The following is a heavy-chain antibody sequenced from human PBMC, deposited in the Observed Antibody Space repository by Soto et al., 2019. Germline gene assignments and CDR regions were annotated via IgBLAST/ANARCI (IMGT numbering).Heavy chain of an antibody. D-gene: IGHD3-22*01. Sequence: GGSLRLSCAASGFTFSSYSMNWVRQAPGKGLEWVSYISSSSSTIYYADSVKGRFTIAGDNAKNSLYLQMNSLRDEDTAVYYCARASIYDSSGYYTPRFDYWGQGTLVTVSS. V-gene: IGHV3-48*02. CDR3: ARASIYDSSGYYTPRFDY. CDR1: GFTFSSYS. CDR2: ISSSSSTI. J-gene: IGHJ4*02.